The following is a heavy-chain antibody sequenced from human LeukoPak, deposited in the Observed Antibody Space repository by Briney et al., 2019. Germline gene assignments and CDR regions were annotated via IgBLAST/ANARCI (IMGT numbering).Heavy chain of an antibody. D-gene: IGHD4/OR15-4a*01. V-gene: IGHV3-23*01. CDR2: ITGSGGNT. J-gene: IGHJ4*02. Sequence: GGSLRLSCAASGFIFSSYSMSWVRQAPGKGLEWVSVITGSGGNTYYADSVKGRFTISKDNSKNTVYLQMSSLRVDDTAVYYCAKDRVPDGAWSLDYWGQGTPVTVSS. CDR1: GFIFSSYS. CDR3: AKDRVPDGAWSLDY.